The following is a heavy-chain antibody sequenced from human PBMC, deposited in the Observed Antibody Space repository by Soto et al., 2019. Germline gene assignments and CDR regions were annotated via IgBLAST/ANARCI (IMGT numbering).Heavy chain of an antibody. CDR2: IWYDGSNK. V-gene: IGHV3-33*01. Sequence: QVQLVEPGGGVVQPGRSLRLSCAASGFTFSSYGMHWVRQAPGKGLEWVAVIWYDGSNKYYADSVKGRFTISRDNSKNTLYLQMNSLRAEDTAVYYCARDAEAYSSGLFDPWGQGTLVTVSS. D-gene: IGHD6-19*01. CDR1: GFTFSSYG. J-gene: IGHJ5*02. CDR3: ARDAEAYSSGLFDP.